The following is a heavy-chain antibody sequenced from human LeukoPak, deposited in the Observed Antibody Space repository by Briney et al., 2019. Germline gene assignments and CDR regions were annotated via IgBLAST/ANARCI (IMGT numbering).Heavy chain of an antibody. Sequence: GRSLRPSCAASGFTFDDYAMHWVRQVPGKGLEWVSGISWNSGNIEYADSVKGRFTISRDNAKKSLFLQMNSLRAEDTALYYCARDPSYSSSSPYFDYWGQGVLVTVSS. CDR1: GFTFDDYA. CDR3: ARDPSYSSSSPYFDY. V-gene: IGHV3-9*01. D-gene: IGHD6-6*01. CDR2: ISWNSGNI. J-gene: IGHJ4*02.